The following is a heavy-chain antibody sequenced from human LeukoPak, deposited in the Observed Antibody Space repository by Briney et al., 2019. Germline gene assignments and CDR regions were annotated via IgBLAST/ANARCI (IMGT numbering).Heavy chain of an antibody. CDR1: GYTFTSYY. D-gene: IGHD6-19*01. V-gene: IGHV1-46*01. CDR2: INPSGGST. J-gene: IGHJ6*02. CDR3: ARSIAVAGTWALRYYGKDV. Sequence: GASVKVSCKASGYTFTSYYMHWVRQAPGQGLEWMGIINPSGGSTSYAQKFQGRVTMTRDTSTSTVYMELSSLRSEDTAVYYCARSIAVAGTWALRYYGKDVWGQGTTVTVSS.